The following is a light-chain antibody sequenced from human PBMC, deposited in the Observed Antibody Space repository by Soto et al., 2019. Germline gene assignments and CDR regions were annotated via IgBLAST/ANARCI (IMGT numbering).Light chain of an antibody. Sequence: EIVLTQSPATLSLSPGERATLSCRASQSVSNSLAGYQQKPRQAPRRLLYYASYRTAGVPAGFSGSGSGTTVSPTIISRVAADVAVVYCRQRCSRSLAKFGEGTKVDIK. J-gene: IGKJ1*01. CDR3: RQRCSRSLAK. CDR2: YAS. V-gene: IGKV3-11*01. CDR1: QSVSNS.